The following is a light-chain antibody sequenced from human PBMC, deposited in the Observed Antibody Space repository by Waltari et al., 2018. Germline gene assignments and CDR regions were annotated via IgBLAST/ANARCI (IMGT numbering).Light chain of an antibody. Sequence: DIVLTQSPGTLYLSPGERTTLFCRASQSVGRTLAWYQQKPGQAPRLLIYGTSSRATDIPDRFSGSGSGTDFSLTINRLEPEDVAVYYCQHYVRLPATFGQGTKVEIK. V-gene: IGKV3-20*01. CDR3: QHYVRLPAT. CDR2: GTS. J-gene: IGKJ1*01. CDR1: QSVGRT.